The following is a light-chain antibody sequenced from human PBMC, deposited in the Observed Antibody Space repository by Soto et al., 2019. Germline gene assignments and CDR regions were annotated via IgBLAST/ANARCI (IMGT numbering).Light chain of an antibody. Sequence: EIVLTQSPGTLSLSPGERATLSCRASQSVRDSYLAWYQQKPGQAPSLLIYDTSTRATGITDRFIGRGSGTDFALTISRVEPEDFTMYFCQQYGSSPGTFGQGTKVEIK. J-gene: IGKJ1*01. V-gene: IGKV3-20*01. CDR2: DTS. CDR1: QSVRDSY. CDR3: QQYGSSPGT.